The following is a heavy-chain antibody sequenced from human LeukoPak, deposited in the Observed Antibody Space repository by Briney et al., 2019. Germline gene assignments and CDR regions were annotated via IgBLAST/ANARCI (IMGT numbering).Heavy chain of an antibody. Sequence: SGTLSLTCTVSGGSISSYYWSWIRQPPGKGLEWIGYINYSGSTNHNPSLKSRVTISVDTSKNQFSLKLSSVTAADTAVYYCATAIAVANDAFDIWGQGTMVTVSS. V-gene: IGHV4-59*01. CDR1: GGSISSYY. D-gene: IGHD6-19*01. CDR3: ATAIAVANDAFDI. J-gene: IGHJ3*02. CDR2: INYSGST.